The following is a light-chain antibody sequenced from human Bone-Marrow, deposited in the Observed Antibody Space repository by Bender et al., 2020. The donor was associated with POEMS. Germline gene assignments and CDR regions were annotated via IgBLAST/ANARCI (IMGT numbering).Light chain of an antibody. J-gene: IGLJ3*02. V-gene: IGLV1-44*01. CDR3: SAWVGVLNRWV. CDR1: SSNIGGNA. Sequence: QSVLTQPPSASGTPGQRVTISCSGSSSNIGGNAVNWWQQLPGTAPKLLIYGNEQRPSGVPDRFSGSKSRTSASLALSGLHSEDAADYFCSAWVGVLNRWVFGGGTALTVL. CDR2: GNE.